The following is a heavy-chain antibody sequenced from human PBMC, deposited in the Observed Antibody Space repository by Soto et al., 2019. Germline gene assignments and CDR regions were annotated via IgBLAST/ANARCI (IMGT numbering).Heavy chain of an antibody. D-gene: IGHD3-9*01. CDR2: ISHDGRQK. V-gene: IGHV3-30*04. Sequence: LRLSCAASRFSVTSHAMHWVRQAPGKGLEWVAVISHDGRQKHYIDSVRGRFTLSRDESDNTVYLQMNSLRREDTAMYYCAKDVYFDSYYFDQWGQGTLVTVSS. CDR3: AKDVYFDSYYFDQ. CDR1: RFSVTSHA. J-gene: IGHJ4*02.